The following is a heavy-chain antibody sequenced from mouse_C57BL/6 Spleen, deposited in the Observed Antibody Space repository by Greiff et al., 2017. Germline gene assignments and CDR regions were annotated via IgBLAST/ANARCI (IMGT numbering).Heavy chain of an antibody. J-gene: IGHJ4*01. CDR3: ASYVGYAMDY. Sequence: EVKVVESGGGLVQPGGSLKLSCAASGFTFSDYYMYWVRQTPEKRLEWVAYISNGGGSTYYPDTVKGRFTISRDNAKNTLYLQMSRLKSEDTAMYYCASYVGYAMDYWGQGTSVTVSS. CDR2: ISNGGGST. CDR1: GFTFSDYY. V-gene: IGHV5-12*01. D-gene: IGHD2-12*01.